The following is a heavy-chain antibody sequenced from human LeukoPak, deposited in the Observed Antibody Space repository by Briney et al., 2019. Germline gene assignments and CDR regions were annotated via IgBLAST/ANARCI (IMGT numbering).Heavy chain of an antibody. J-gene: IGHJ6*02. V-gene: IGHV1-18*01. D-gene: IGHD1-7*01. CDR3: ARDVGTTPHYYYYGMDV. CDR1: GYTFTSYG. Sequence: ASVNVSCKASGYTFTSYGISWVRQAPGQGLEWMGWISAYSGDTNYAQKLQGRVTMTTDTSTSTAYMELRSLRSDDTAVYYCARDVGTTPHYYYYGMDVWGQGTTVTVSS. CDR2: ISAYSGDT.